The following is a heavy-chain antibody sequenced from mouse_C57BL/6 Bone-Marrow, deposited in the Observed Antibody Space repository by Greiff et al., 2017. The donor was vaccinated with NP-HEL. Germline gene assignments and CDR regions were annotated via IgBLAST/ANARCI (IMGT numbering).Heavy chain of an antibody. V-gene: IGHV1-81*01. CDR2: IYPRSGNT. CDR1: GYTFTSYG. Sequence: QVTLKESGAELARPGASVKLSCKASGYTFTSYGISWVKQRTGQGLEWIGEIYPRSGNTYYNEKFKGKATLTADKSSSTAYMELRSLTSEDSAVYFCARWSLLRAMDYWGQGTSVTVSS. J-gene: IGHJ4*01. CDR3: ARWSLLRAMDY. D-gene: IGHD1-1*01.